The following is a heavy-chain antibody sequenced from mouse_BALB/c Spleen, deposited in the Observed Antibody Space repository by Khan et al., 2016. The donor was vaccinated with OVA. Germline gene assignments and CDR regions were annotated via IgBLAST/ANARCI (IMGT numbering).Heavy chain of an antibody. Sequence: EVQLQESGPGLVKPSQSLSLTCTVTGYSITSDYAWNWIRQFPGNKLEWMGYIKYSGSTSYNPSLKSRISITRNTSKHRFFLQLMPVTTEDTATYYCARSGTITTVVATDFDYWGQGTTLTVSS. CDR3: ARSGTITTVVATDFDY. J-gene: IGHJ2*01. V-gene: IGHV3-2*02. D-gene: IGHD1-1*01. CDR1: GYSITSDYA. CDR2: IKYSGST.